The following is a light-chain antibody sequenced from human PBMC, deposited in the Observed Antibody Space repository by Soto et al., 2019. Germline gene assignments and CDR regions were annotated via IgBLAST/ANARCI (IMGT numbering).Light chain of an antibody. V-gene: IGLV2-14*01. CDR2: HVT. J-gene: IGLJ1*01. CDR3: SSYTSSSTFV. Sequence: QSVLTQSASVSGSPGQSITISCTGTSSDVGGHDYVSWYQQHPGKAPTLMIYHVTNRPSGVSSRFSDSKSGNTAFLIISGLQAEDEADYYGSSYTSSSTFVFGTGAKSPS. CDR1: SSDVGGHDY.